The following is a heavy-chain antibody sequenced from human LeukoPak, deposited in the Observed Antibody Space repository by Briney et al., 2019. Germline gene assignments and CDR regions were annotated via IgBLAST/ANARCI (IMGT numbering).Heavy chain of an antibody. CDR2: IIPIFGTA. J-gene: IGHJ6*04. Sequence: SVKVSCKASGGTFSSYAISWVRQAPGQGLEWMGGIIPIFGTANYAQKFQGRVTITADKSTGTAYMELSSLRSEDTAVYYCAREIHPRYCSGGSCFMDVWGKGTTVTVSS. V-gene: IGHV1-69*06. CDR1: GGTFSSYA. D-gene: IGHD2-15*01. CDR3: AREIHPRYCSGGSCFMDV.